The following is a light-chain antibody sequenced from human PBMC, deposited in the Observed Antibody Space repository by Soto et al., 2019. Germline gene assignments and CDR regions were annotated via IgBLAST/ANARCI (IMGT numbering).Light chain of an antibody. CDR1: QSISSY. J-gene: IGKJ5*01. Sequence: DIQMTQSPSSLSASVGDRVTITCRARQSISSYLNWYQQKPGKAPKLLIYAASSLQSGVPSRFSGSGSGTDFTLTISSLQPEDCATYYCQQSYSTPITVGQGTRLEIK. V-gene: IGKV1-39*01. CDR3: QQSYSTPIT. CDR2: AAS.